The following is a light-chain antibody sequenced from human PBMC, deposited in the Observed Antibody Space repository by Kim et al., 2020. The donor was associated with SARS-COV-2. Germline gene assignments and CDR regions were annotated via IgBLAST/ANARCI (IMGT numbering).Light chain of an antibody. CDR2: YDS. J-gene: IGLJ2*01. CDR3: QVWDNGSDHVI. Sequence: PGPAAMITCGGNDVGSKGVNWYQQRPGQAPVLVSYYDSVRPSGIPERFSGSKSGNTATLTISRSEAGDEADYYCQVWDNGSDHVIFGGGTQLTVL. CDR1: DVGSKG. V-gene: IGLV3-21*04.